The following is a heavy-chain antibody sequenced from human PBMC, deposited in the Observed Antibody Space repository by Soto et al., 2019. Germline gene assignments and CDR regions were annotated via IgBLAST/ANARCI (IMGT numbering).Heavy chain of an antibody. CDR3: ARDIILVPAAPDAFDI. CDR1: GXTFSKYS. J-gene: IGHJ3*02. V-gene: IGHV3-48*01. Sequence: GGSLRLSCAASGXTFSKYSMNWVRQAPGKGLEWVSYISSSGIAIYYADSVQGRFTISRDNAKNSLYLQMDSLRPEDTAVYYCARDIILVPAAPDAFDIWGQGTMVTVSS. D-gene: IGHD2-2*01. CDR2: ISSSGIAI.